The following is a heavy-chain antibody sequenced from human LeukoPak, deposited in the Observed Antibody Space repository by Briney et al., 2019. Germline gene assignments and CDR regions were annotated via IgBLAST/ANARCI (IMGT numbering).Heavy chain of an antibody. CDR3: VRHSDDYVWGRINYFDY. Sequence: PSETLSLTCTVSGGSISSYYWSWIRQPPGKGLEWIGYIYYSGSTNYNPSLKSRVAISVDTSKNQFSLKLSSVTAADTAVYYCVRHSDDYVWGRINYFDYWGQGTLVTVSS. V-gene: IGHV4-59*08. CDR1: GGSISSYY. J-gene: IGHJ4*02. D-gene: IGHD3-16*01. CDR2: IYYSGST.